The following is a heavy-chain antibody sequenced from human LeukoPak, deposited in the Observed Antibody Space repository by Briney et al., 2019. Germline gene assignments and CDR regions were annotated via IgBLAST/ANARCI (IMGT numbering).Heavy chain of an antibody. CDR3: ARISSSYYYYYMDV. Sequence: SETLSLTCTVSGGSISSYYWSWIRQPPGKGLEWIGYIYYSGSTNYNPSLKSRATISVDTFKNQFSLKLSSVTAADTAVYYCARISSSYYYYYMDVWGKGTTVTVSS. V-gene: IGHV4-59*01. J-gene: IGHJ6*03. CDR2: IYYSGST. CDR1: GGSISSYY. D-gene: IGHD2-15*01.